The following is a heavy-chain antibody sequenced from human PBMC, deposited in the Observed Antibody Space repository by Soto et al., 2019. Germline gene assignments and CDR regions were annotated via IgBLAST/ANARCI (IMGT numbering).Heavy chain of an antibody. V-gene: IGHV3-9*01. D-gene: IGHD6-13*01. Sequence: EVQLVESGGGLVQPGRSLRLSCAASGFTFDDYAMHWVRQAPGKGLEWVSGISWNSGSIGYADSVKGRFTISRDNAKNFLYLQMNSLRAEDTALYYCAKDLAAAGPGWFDPWGQGTLVTVSS. CDR2: ISWNSGSI. CDR3: AKDLAAAGPGWFDP. CDR1: GFTFDDYA. J-gene: IGHJ5*02.